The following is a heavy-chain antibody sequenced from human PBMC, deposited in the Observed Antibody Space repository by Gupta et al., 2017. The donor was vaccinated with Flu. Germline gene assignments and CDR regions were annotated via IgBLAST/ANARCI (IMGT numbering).Heavy chain of an antibody. CDR1: GYTFTGYD. Sequence: QMQLVQSGAEVKKPGASVKVSCQTSGYTFTGYDFNWVRQAAGQGFEWIGWMNPKSGNTGYAQKFQGRVAMSRNTAIITAYMELSNLRSEDTAVYYCYDSDSWGQGTRVTVSS. V-gene: IGHV1-8*01. CDR2: MNPKSGNT. CDR3: YDSDS. J-gene: IGHJ4*02.